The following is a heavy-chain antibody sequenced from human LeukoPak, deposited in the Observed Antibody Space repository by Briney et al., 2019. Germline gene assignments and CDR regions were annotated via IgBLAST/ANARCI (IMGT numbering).Heavy chain of an antibody. J-gene: IGHJ4*02. D-gene: IGHD3-3*01. V-gene: IGHV4-34*01. Sequence: PSETLSLTCAVYGGSFSGYYWSWIRQPPGKGLEWIGEINHSGSTNYNPSLKSRVTMSVDTSKNQFSLKLSSVTAADTAVYYCARGENLYDSWSGYYDWGQGTLVTVSS. CDR1: GGSFSGYY. CDR3: ARGENLYDSWSGYYD. CDR2: INHSGST.